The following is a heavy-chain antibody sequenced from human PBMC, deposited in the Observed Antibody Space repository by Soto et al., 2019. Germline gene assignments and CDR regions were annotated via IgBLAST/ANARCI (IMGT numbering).Heavy chain of an antibody. CDR2: IYTSGST. Sequence: PSETLSLTCTVSGGSISSYYWSWIRQPAGKGLEWIGRIYTSGSTNYNPSLKSRVTMSVDTSKNQFSLKLSSATAADTAVYYCARDRSQWIQGWFDPWGQGTLVTVSS. CDR1: GGSISSYY. D-gene: IGHD5-18*01. V-gene: IGHV4-4*07. J-gene: IGHJ5*02. CDR3: ARDRSQWIQGWFDP.